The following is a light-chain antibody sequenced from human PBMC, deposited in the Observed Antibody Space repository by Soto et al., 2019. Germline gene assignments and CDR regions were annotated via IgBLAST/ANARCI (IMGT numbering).Light chain of an antibody. V-gene: IGKV3-15*01. CDR2: GAS. CDR1: QSVTSH. Sequence: EMVMTQSPATLSVSPGDRVILSCRASQSVTSHLAWYQQRPGQAPRLLIYGASTRATGIPPRFSGSGSGTEFTLTISSLQSEDFAVYYCRHYYNWPPITFGQGTRLEIK. CDR3: RHYYNWPPIT. J-gene: IGKJ5*01.